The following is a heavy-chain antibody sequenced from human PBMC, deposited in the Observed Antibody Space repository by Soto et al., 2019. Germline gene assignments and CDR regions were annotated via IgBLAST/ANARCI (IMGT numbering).Heavy chain of an antibody. V-gene: IGHV5-51*01. J-gene: IGHJ6*03. CDR1: GYSFTSYW. CDR3: ARQTKDIVLMVYAMDYYYYYMDV. CDR2: IYPGDSDT. Sequence: PGESLKISCKGSGYSFTSYWIGWVRQMPGKGLEGMGIIYPGDSDTRYSPSFQGQVTISADKSISTAYLQWSSLKASDTAMYYCARQTKDIVLMVYAMDYYYYYMDVWGKGTTVTVSS. D-gene: IGHD2-8*01.